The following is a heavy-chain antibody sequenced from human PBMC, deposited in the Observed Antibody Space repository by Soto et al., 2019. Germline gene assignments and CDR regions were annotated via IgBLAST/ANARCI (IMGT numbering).Heavy chain of an antibody. CDR3: ANGRVTTPVGYFDY. CDR2: ISYDGTNK. CDR1: GFTFSSYG. Sequence: PGGSLRLSCAASGFTFSSYGMHWVRQAPGKGLEWVAVISYDGTNKYYADSVKGRFTISRDNSKNTLYLQMNSLRAEDTAVYYCANGRVTTPVGYFDYWREGTLVTVSS. V-gene: IGHV3-30*18. D-gene: IGHD2-21*02. J-gene: IGHJ4*02.